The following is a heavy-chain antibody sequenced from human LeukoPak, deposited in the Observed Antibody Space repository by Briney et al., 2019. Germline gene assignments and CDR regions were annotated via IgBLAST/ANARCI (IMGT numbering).Heavy chain of an antibody. V-gene: IGHV3-74*01. CDR2: INSDGSST. CDR3: ARLGIAAAGTGDY. J-gene: IGHJ4*02. Sequence: PGGSLRLSCAASGFTFSSYWMHWVRQAPGKGLVWVSCINSDGSSTSYADSVKGRFTISRDNAKNTLYLQMNSLRAEDTAVYYCARLGIAAAGTGDYWGQGTLVTVSS. CDR1: GFTFSSYW. D-gene: IGHD6-13*01.